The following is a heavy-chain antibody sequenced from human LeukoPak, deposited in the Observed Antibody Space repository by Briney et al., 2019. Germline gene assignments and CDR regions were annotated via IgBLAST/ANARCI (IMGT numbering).Heavy chain of an antibody. J-gene: IGHJ4*02. Sequence: GGSLRLSCAASGFTFSGYGMHWVRQAPGKGLEWVAVISHDGSNKYYADSVKGRFTISRDNSKNTLYLQMNSLRAEDTAVYYCARDGGMGGFDYWGQGTLVTVSS. D-gene: IGHD3-16*01. CDR3: ARDGGMGGFDY. V-gene: IGHV3-30*03. CDR1: GFTFSGYG. CDR2: ISHDGSNK.